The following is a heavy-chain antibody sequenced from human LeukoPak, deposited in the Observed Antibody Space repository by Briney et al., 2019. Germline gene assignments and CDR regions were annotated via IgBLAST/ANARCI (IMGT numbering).Heavy chain of an antibody. CDR2: IRSKAYGGTT. J-gene: IGHJ4*02. CDR1: GFTFSSYA. CDR3: TRVLLVGATPPDY. Sequence: HPGGSLRLSCAASGFTFSSYAMSWFRQAPGKGLEWVGFIRSKAYGGTTEYAASVKGRFTISRDDSKSIAYLQMNSLKTEDTAVYYCTRVLLVGATPPDYWGQGTLVTVSS. D-gene: IGHD1-26*01. V-gene: IGHV3-49*03.